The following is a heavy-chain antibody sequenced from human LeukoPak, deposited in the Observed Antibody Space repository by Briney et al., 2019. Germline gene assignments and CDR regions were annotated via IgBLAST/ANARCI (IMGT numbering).Heavy chain of an antibody. CDR3: ARLNPDVVVVAATLHNWFDP. CDR1: GYSFTSYW. D-gene: IGHD2-15*01. CDR2: IYPGDSDT. V-gene: IGHV5-51*01. J-gene: IGHJ5*02. Sequence: KPGESLKISCKGSGYSFTSYWIGWVRQLPGKGLEWMGIIYPGDSDTRYSPSFQGQVTISADKSISTAYPQWSSLKASDTAMYYCARLNPDVVVVAATLHNWFDPWGQGTLVTVSS.